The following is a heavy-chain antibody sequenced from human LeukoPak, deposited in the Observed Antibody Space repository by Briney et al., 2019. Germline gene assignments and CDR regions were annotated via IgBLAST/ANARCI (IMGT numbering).Heavy chain of an antibody. Sequence: GASVKVSCKASGYAFTSYDINWARQATGQGLEWMGWMNSNSGNTGYAQKFRGRVTITRNTSISTAYMELSSLRSEDTAVYYCARARYSGSYRPLDYWGQGTPVTVSS. CDR2: MNSNSGNT. J-gene: IGHJ4*02. D-gene: IGHD1-26*01. CDR3: ARARYSGSYRPLDY. CDR1: GYAFTSYD. V-gene: IGHV1-8*03.